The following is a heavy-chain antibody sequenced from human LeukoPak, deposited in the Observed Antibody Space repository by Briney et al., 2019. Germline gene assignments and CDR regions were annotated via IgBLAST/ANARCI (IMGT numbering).Heavy chain of an antibody. Sequence: ASVKVSCKAFGFIFTSYGISWVRQAPGQGLEWLGWISAYNGDTKYAQKVQGRVTMTTDTSTSTAYMDLRSLRSDDTAVYYCARIADYSLNWYFDLWGRGTLVTVSS. CDR2: ISAYNGDT. J-gene: IGHJ2*01. V-gene: IGHV1-18*01. CDR1: GFIFTSYG. D-gene: IGHD4-11*01. CDR3: ARIADYSLNWYFDL.